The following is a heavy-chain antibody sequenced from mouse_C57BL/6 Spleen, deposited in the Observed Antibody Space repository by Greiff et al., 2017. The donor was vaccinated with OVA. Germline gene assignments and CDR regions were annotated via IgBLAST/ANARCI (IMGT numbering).Heavy chain of an antibody. Sequence: VQLQQSGAELVRPGASVTLSCKASGYTFTDYEMHWVKQTPVHGLEWIGAIDPETGGTAYNQKFKGKAILTADKSSSTAYMELRSLTSEDSAVYYCTKNYYYGSIDDSWGQGTTLTVSS. CDR2: IDPETGGT. CDR3: TKNYYYGSIDDS. CDR1: GYTFTDYE. J-gene: IGHJ2*01. D-gene: IGHD1-1*01. V-gene: IGHV1-15*01.